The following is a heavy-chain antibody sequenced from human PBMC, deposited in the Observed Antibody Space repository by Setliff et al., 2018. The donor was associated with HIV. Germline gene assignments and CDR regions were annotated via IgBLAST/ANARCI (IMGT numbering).Heavy chain of an antibody. V-gene: IGHV3-7*01. CDR3: VPGRGS. Sequence: GGSLRLSCAASGFTFSSLWMSWVRQSPGGGLEWVANINQDGSGKFYVESVKGRFTISRDNAKNSLYLQMNSLRVEDTAVYYCVPGRGSWGQGALVTVSS. CDR2: INQDGSGK. CDR1: GFTFSSLW. D-gene: IGHD6-25*01. J-gene: IGHJ5*02.